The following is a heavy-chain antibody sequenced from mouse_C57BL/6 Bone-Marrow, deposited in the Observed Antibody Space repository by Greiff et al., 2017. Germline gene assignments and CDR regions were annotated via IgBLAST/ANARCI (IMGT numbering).Heavy chain of an antibody. V-gene: IGHV14-2*01. CDR3: ARYDCDAEGAWFAY. CDR2: IDPEDGET. J-gene: IGHJ3*01. Sequence: VQLKQSGAELVQPGASVKLSCTASGFNIKDYYMHWVKQRPEQGLEWIGRIDPEDGETKYAPKFQGKATITADTSSNTAYLQLSSLTSEDTAVYYCARYDCDAEGAWFAYWGQGTLVTVSA. CDR1: GFNIKDYY. D-gene: IGHD2-4*01.